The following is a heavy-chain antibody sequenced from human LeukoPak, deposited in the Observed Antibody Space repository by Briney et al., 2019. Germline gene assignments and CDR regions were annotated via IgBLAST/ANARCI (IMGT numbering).Heavy chain of an antibody. J-gene: IGHJ6*02. CDR1: GGSVSRSTYY. CDR2: IYNNGST. D-gene: IGHD3-22*01. CDR3: ARDRRRGNYYDSSGYYPWYYYGMDV. V-gene: IGHV4-61*01. Sequence: SETLSLTCTVSGGSVSRSTYYWSWIRQPPGKGLEWIGYIYNNGSTNYNPSLKSRVTISVDTSKNQFSLKLSSVTAADTAVYYCARDRRRGNYYDSSGYYPWYYYGMDVWGQGTTVTVSS.